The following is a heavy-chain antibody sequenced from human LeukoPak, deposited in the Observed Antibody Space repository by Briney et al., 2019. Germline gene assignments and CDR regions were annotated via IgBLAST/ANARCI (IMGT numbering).Heavy chain of an antibody. V-gene: IGHV3-7*01. CDR2: INQHGSEK. J-gene: IGHJ4*02. CDR1: GFTFSSHW. D-gene: IGHD3-22*01. CDR3: ARAAISTYDSSGYYFDY. Sequence: GGSLRLSCAASGFTFSSHWMSWVRQAPGKGLEWAANINQHGSEKYYVDSVKGRFTISRDNAKNLLYLQMNSLRAEDTAVYYCARAAISTYDSSGYYFDYWGQGTLVTV.